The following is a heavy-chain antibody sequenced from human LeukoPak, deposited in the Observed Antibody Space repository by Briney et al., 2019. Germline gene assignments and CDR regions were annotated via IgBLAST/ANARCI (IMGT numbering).Heavy chain of an antibody. J-gene: IGHJ4*02. CDR2: ISSSGSPI. CDR1: GFTFSSYE. V-gene: IGHV3-48*03. Sequence: GGSLRLSCTASGFTFSSYEMNWVRLAPGKGLEWVSYISSSGSPIYYADSGKGRFTISRDNAKNSLYLQMNSLRAEDTAVYYCARYCSTTSCYGVIYWGQGTLVTVSS. D-gene: IGHD2-2*01. CDR3: ARYCSTTSCYGVIY.